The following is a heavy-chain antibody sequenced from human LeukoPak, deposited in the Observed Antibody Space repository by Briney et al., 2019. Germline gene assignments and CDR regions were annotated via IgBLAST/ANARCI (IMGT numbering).Heavy chain of an antibody. Sequence: GGSLRLSWAASGLTFSSFAMNWVRQAPGKGLEWVSTISGSGGSTYYADSVKGRFTISRDNSKSTLYLQMNSLRADDTAVYFCAKSVVVITFRFDDWGQGALVTVSS. J-gene: IGHJ4*02. CDR3: AKSVVVITFRFDD. V-gene: IGHV3-23*01. D-gene: IGHD2-15*01. CDR1: GLTFSSFA. CDR2: ISGSGGST.